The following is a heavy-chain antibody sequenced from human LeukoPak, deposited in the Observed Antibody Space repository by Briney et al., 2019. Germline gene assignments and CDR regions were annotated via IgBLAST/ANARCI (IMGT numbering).Heavy chain of an antibody. CDR1: GGSFSGYY. Sequence: SETLSLTCAVYGGSFSGYYWSWIRQPPGKGLEWIGEINHSGSTNYNPSLKSRVTISVDTSKNQFSLKLSSVTAADTAVYYCARDLLRQYYYDSSGYYDYWGQGTLVTVSS. V-gene: IGHV4-34*01. CDR2: INHSGST. CDR3: ARDLLRQYYYDSSGYYDY. J-gene: IGHJ4*02. D-gene: IGHD3-22*01.